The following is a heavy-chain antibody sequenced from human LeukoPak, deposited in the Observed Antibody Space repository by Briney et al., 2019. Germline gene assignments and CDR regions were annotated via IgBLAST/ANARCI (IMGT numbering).Heavy chain of an antibody. CDR3: ARHGSVRSPLGP. CDR2: IYATGST. D-gene: IGHD3-10*01. J-gene: IGHJ5*02. Sequence: SETLSLTCTVSGGSISSYYWSWIRQPPAKGLEWIGYIYATGSTIYNPSLKSRVTISVDTSKNQFSLNLRSVTAADTAVYYCARHGSVRSPLGPWGQGTLVTVSS. CDR1: GGSISSYY. V-gene: IGHV4-4*09.